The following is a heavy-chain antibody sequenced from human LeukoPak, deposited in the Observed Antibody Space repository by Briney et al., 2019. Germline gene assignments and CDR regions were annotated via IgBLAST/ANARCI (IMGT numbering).Heavy chain of an antibody. CDR2: IKEDGSEK. CDR1: GFTFSRSW. Sequence: GGSLRLSCAASGFTFSRSWMTWVRQAPGKGLEWVANIKEDGSEKSYVDSVKGRFTIYRDNAQDFMSLRMNSLRVEDTAVYYCARGRGTPDYWGRGTLVTVSS. D-gene: IGHD2-15*01. CDR3: ARGRGTPDY. V-gene: IGHV3-7*01. J-gene: IGHJ4*02.